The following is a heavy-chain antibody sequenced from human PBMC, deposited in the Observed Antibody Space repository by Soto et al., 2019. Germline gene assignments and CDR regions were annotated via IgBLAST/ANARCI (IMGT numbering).Heavy chain of an antibody. V-gene: IGHV3-23*01. CDR2: TTGGAGLT. Sequence: EVQLLESGGGLVQPGGSLRLSCTASGFTLTAYAINWVRRAPGKGLEWVSATTGGAGLTYYADSVKGRFSVSSDTPVNSLYLQLSSLRPEDTAIYYCARGDRGSVSRPTRLDPWGQGTLVTVSS. CDR1: GFTLTAYA. D-gene: IGHD3-10*01. J-gene: IGHJ5*02. CDR3: ARGDRGSVSRPTRLDP.